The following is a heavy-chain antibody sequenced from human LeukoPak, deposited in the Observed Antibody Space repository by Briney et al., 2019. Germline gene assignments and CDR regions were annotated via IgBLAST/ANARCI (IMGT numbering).Heavy chain of an antibody. CDR3: AKAEPLAVAAKGPFDY. V-gene: IGHV5-51*01. J-gene: IGHJ4*02. Sequence: GESLKISCKGSGYGFTSYWIGWVRQMPGKGLEWMGIIYPGDSDTRYSPSFQGQVTISADKSISTAYLQWSSLKASDTAMYYCAKAEPLAVAAKGPFDYWGQGTLVTVSS. CDR1: GYGFTSYW. D-gene: IGHD6-19*01. CDR2: IYPGDSDT.